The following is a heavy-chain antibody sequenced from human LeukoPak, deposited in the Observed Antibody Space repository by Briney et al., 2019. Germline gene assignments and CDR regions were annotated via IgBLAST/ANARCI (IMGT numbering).Heavy chain of an antibody. Sequence: PSGTLSLTCAVSGGSISSNNWWGWVRQSPGKGLEWIGEIYHTGSTNYNPSLKSRVTISVDKSKNQFSLQLSSVTTADTAVYFCTRPYSYYMDVWGKGTTVTVSS. J-gene: IGHJ6*03. CDR1: GGSISSNNW. CDR3: TRPYSYYMDV. V-gene: IGHV4-4*02. CDR2: IYHTGST.